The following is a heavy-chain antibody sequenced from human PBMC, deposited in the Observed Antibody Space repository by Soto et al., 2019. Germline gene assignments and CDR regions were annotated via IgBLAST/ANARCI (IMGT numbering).Heavy chain of an antibody. D-gene: IGHD6-13*01. CDR3: AGGRGRQQLVMSYNSGMDV. CDR1: GGSFSGYY. CDR2: INHSGST. J-gene: IGHJ6*02. V-gene: IGHV4-34*01. Sequence: PSETLSLTCAVYGGSFSGYYWSWIRQPPGKGLEWIGEINHSGSTNYNPSLKSRVTISVDTSKNQFSLNLSSVTAADTAVYYCAGGRGRQQLVMSYNSGMDVWGQGTTVTVSS.